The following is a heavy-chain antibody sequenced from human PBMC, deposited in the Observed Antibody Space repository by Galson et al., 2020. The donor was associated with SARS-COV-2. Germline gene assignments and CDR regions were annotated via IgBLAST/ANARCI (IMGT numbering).Heavy chain of an antibody. Sequence: ALHGESLKISCAASGFTFSSYWMHWVRQAPGKGLVWVSRSYSEGSSTSYADSVKGRFTISGDNAKNTLYLRMNSLRAEDTAVYYCARGDMGNDYFDYWGQGTLVTVSS. CDR3: ARGDMGNDYFDY. V-gene: IGHV3-74*01. CDR2: SYSEGSST. CDR1: GFTFSSYW. J-gene: IGHJ4*02. D-gene: IGHD2-8*01.